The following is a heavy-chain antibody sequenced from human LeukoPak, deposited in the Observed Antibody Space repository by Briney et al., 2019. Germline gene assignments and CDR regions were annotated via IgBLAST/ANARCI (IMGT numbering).Heavy chain of an antibody. Sequence: PGGSLRLSCAASGFSFSIYAMSWVRQAPGKGLEWVSSISSSSYIYYADSVKGRFTISRDNAKNSLYLQMNSLRAEDTAVYYCARDGYGGCFDYWGQGTLVTVSS. D-gene: IGHD5-12*01. CDR3: ARDGYGGCFDY. CDR2: ISSSSYI. V-gene: IGHV3-21*01. CDR1: GFSFSIYA. J-gene: IGHJ4*02.